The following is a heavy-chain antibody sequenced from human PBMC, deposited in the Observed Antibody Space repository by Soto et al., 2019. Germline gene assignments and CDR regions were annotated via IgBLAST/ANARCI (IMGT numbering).Heavy chain of an antibody. CDR1: GYTFTGYY. CDR2: INPNSGGT. CDR3: ARVNVVVVAATREYYFDY. J-gene: IGHJ4*02. D-gene: IGHD2-15*01. Sequence: ASVKVSCKASGYTFTGYYMHWVRQAPGQGLEWMGWINPNSGGTNYAQKFQGRVTMTRDTSISTAYMELSRLRSDDTVVYYCARVNVVVVAATREYYFDYWGQGTLVTVSS. V-gene: IGHV1-2*02.